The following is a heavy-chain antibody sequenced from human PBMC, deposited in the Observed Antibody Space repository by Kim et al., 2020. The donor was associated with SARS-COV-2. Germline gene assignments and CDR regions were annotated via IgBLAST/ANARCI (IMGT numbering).Heavy chain of an antibody. V-gene: IGHV3-30*18. J-gene: IGHJ4*02. CDR1: GFTFSSYG. CDR3: AKVSYSSGGDYFDY. D-gene: IGHD6-25*01. Sequence: GGSLRLSCAASGFTFSSYGMHWVRQAPGKGLEWVAVISYDGSNKYYADSVKGRFTISRDNSKNTLYLQMNSLRAEDTAVYYCAKVSYSSGGDYFDYWGQGTLVTVSS. CDR2: ISYDGSNK.